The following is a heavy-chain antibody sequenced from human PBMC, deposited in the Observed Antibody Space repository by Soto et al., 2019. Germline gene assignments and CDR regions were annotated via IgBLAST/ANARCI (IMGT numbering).Heavy chain of an antibody. CDR3: ARVPSPFDYYYAMDV. V-gene: IGHV4-30-4*01. Sequence: SETLSLTCTVSGDSISSGNKYWSWIRQAPGKGLEWIGYIFSSGATYYNPSLKSRLTMSLDTSQNQFSLRLASVTDADSAVYYCARVPSPFDYYYAMDVWGQGTTVTVSS. CDR2: IFSSGAT. D-gene: IGHD3-16*01. CDR1: GDSISSGNKY. J-gene: IGHJ6*02.